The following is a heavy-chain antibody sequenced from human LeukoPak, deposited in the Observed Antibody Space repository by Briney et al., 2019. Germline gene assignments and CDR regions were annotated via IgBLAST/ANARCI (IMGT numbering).Heavy chain of an antibody. CDR1: GYTFTGYY. CDR2: INPNSGGT. J-gene: IGHJ5*02. D-gene: IGHD2-15*01. CDR3: ARDGIAVERSDPVTGWFDP. V-gene: IGHV1-2*02. Sequence: ASVKVSCKASGYTFTGYYMHWVRQAPGQGLEWMGWINPNSGGTNYAQKFQGRVTMTRDTSISIAYMELSRLRSDDTAVYYCARDGIAVERSDPVTGWFDPWGQGTLVTVSS.